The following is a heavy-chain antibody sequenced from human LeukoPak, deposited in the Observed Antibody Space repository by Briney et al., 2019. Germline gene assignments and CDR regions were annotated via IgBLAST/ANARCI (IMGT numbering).Heavy chain of an antibody. CDR2: IYYSGST. CDR1: GGSISSGGYY. V-gene: IGHV4-31*03. Sequence: PSQTLSLTCTVSGGSISSGGYYWSWIRQHPGKGLEWIGYIYYSGSTYYNPSLKSRVTISVDTSKNQFSLKLSSVTAADTAVYYCARDRGYYDSSPSAFDIWGQGTMVTVSS. D-gene: IGHD3-22*01. CDR3: ARDRGYYDSSPSAFDI. J-gene: IGHJ3*02.